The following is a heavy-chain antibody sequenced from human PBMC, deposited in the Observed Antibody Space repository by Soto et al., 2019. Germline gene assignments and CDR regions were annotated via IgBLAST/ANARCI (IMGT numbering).Heavy chain of an antibody. CDR2: IYYSGST. D-gene: IGHD6-6*01. CDR1: GGSISSSSYY. J-gene: IGHJ5*02. Sequence: SETLSLTCTVSGGSISSSSYYWGWIRQPPGKGLEWIGSIYYSGSTYYNPSLKSRVTISVDTSKNQFSLKLSSVTAADTAVYYCARHPYRIAAPPRSWFDPWGQGTLVTVS. CDR3: ARHPYRIAAPPRSWFDP. V-gene: IGHV4-39*01.